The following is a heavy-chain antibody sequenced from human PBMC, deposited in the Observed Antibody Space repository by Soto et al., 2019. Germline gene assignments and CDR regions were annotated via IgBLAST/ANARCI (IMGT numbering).Heavy chain of an antibody. D-gene: IGHD7-27*01. CDR3: ARHLHNWGQNYRGYHVSNLAQSRYYGMDV. J-gene: IGHJ6*02. Sequence: PGESLKISCKGSGYSFTSYWIGWVRQMPGKGLEWMGIIYPGDSDTRYSPSFQGQVTISADKSISTAYLQWSSLKASDTAMYYCARHLHNWGQNYRGYHVSNLAQSRYYGMDVWGQGTTVTVSS. CDR2: IYPGDSDT. CDR1: GYSFTSYW. V-gene: IGHV5-51*01.